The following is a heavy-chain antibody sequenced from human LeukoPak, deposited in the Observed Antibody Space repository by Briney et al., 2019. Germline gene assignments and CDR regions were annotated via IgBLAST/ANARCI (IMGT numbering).Heavy chain of an antibody. CDR2: IKQDGSEK. CDR3: ARENSGGLSYYFDY. V-gene: IGHV3-7*01. CDR1: GFTFSSYW. J-gene: IGHJ4*02. D-gene: IGHD1-26*01. Sequence: GGSLRLSCAASGFTFSSYWMSCVRQAPGKGLERVANIKQDGSEKYYVDSVKGRFTISRDNAKNSLYLQMNSLRAEDTAVYYCARENSGGLSYYFDYWGQGTLVTVSS.